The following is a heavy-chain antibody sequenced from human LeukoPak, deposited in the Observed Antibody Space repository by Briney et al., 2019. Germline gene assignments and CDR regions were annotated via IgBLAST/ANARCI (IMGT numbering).Heavy chain of an antibody. CDR2: IIPILGIA. D-gene: IGHD6-19*01. CDR1: GGTFSSYA. CDR3: ARVIRIAVAGIGAFDI. Sequence: SVKVSCKASGGTFSSYAISWVRQAPGQGLEWMGRIIPILGIANYAQKFQGRVTITADKSTGTAYMELSSLRSADTAVYYCARVIRIAVAGIGAFDIWGQGTMVTVSS. V-gene: IGHV1-69*04. J-gene: IGHJ3*02.